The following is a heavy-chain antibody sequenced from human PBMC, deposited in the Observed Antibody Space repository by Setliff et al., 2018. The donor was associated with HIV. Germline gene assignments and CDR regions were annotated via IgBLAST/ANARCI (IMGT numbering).Heavy chain of an antibody. CDR3: ARDKDHIRGFDY. CDR1: GFTFTNYW. J-gene: IGHJ4*02. V-gene: IGHV3-7*03. Sequence: SLRLSCAASGFTFTNYWINWVRQAPGKGLEWVANIKQDESEKHYVGSVKGRFTISRDSARNSLYLHMNSLRDEDTAVYFCARDKDHIRGFDYWGRGALVTVSS. CDR2: IKQDESEK. D-gene: IGHD3-10*01.